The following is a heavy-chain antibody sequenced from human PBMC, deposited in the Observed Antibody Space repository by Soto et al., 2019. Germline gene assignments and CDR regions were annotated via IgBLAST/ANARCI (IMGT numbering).Heavy chain of an antibody. D-gene: IGHD6-19*01. V-gene: IGHV3-7*05. Sequence: EVQLVESGGGLVQPGGSLRLSCAASGFTFSPYWMSWVRQAPGKGLEWVAIIKDDGGDELYLEAVRGRFTISRDNAKKSLDLAMDSLIVEDAAVYYCAGGSGWISDTWGQGTRVTVSS. J-gene: IGHJ5*02. CDR3: AGGSGWISDT. CDR2: IKDDGGDE. CDR1: GFTFSPYW.